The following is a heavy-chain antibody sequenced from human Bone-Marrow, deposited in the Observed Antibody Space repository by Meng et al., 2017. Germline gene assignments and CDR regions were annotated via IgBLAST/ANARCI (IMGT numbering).Heavy chain of an antibody. Sequence: GGSLRLSCAASGFTFSSYAMSWVRQAPGKGLEWVSAISGSGGSTYYADSVKGRFTISRDNSKTTLYLQMNSLRAEDTAVYYCASTNSAKYYYDSSGYFVYYYGMDVWGQGTTVTVSS. D-gene: IGHD3-22*01. CDR2: ISGSGGST. V-gene: IGHV3-23*01. CDR1: GFTFSSYA. CDR3: ASTNSAKYYYDSSGYFVYYYGMDV. J-gene: IGHJ6*02.